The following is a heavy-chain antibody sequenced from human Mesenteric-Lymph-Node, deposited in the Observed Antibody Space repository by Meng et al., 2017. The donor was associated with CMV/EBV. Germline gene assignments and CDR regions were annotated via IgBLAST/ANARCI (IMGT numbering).Heavy chain of an antibody. CDR3: AGGGPAIFSPFDP. CDR1: GFAFSNFP. CDR2: ISPSGGST. D-gene: IGHD3-3*01. Sequence: GGSLRLSCAASGFAFSNFPMSWVRQAPGMGLEWVSGISPSGGSTYDADSVKGRFTISRDNSKNTLYLQMKSLRAEDTALYYCAGGGPAIFSPFDPWGQGTLVTVSS. V-gene: IGHV3-23*01. J-gene: IGHJ5*02.